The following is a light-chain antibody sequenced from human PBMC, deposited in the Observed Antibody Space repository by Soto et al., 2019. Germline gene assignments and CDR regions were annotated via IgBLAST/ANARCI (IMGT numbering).Light chain of an antibody. V-gene: IGKV3-20*01. CDR2: GTS. J-gene: IGKJ5*01. CDR1: QSVSSIF. Sequence: ENVLTQSPGTLSLSPGERATLSCRAGQSVSSIFLAWYQQKPGQAPRLLIYGTSSRASGIPDRFSGVGSGTDFTLTISRLEPEDFAVYYCQQYGSTPITFGQGTRLEIK. CDR3: QQYGSTPIT.